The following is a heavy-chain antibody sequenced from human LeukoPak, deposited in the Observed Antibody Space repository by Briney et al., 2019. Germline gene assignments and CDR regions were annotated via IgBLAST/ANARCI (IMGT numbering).Heavy chain of an antibody. V-gene: IGHV3-7*01. CDR1: EFTLGDYW. Sequence: GSLRLSCAPSEFTLGDYWKSWVRQAPGKGLEWVASIKEDGSEKYYVDSVKGRFTISRDNDKNSLSLQMNSLIVEDTAVYYCARPRVRGVKDPFACWGQGVLVTVSS. CDR2: IKEDGSEK. CDR3: ARPRVRGVKDPFAC. D-gene: IGHD3-10*01. J-gene: IGHJ4*02.